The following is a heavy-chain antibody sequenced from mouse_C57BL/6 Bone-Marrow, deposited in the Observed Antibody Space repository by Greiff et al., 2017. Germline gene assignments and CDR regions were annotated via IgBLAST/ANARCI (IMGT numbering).Heavy chain of an antibody. V-gene: IGHV5-6*01. CDR1: GFTFSSYG. Sequence: EVKLQESGGDLVKPGGSLKLSCAASGFTFSSYGMSWVRQTPDKRLEWVATISSGGSYTYYPDSVKGRFTISRDNAKNTLYLQMSSLKSEDTAMYYCARHGDYYDYAWFAYWGQGTLVTVSA. J-gene: IGHJ3*01. D-gene: IGHD2-4*01. CDR2: ISSGGSYT. CDR3: ARHGDYYDYAWFAY.